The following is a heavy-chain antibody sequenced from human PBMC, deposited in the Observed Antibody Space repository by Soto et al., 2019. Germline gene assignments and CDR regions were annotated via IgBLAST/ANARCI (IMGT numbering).Heavy chain of an antibody. CDR1: GYTFTSYA. CDR3: AREKAYSYGYWRYFDY. V-gene: IGHV1-3*01. Sequence: ASVKVSCKASGYTFTSYAMHWVRQAPGQRLEWMGWINAGNGNTKYSQKFQGRVTITRDTSASTAYMELSSPRSEDTAVYYCAREKAYSYGYWRYFDYWGQGTLVTVSS. D-gene: IGHD5-18*01. J-gene: IGHJ4*02. CDR2: INAGNGNT.